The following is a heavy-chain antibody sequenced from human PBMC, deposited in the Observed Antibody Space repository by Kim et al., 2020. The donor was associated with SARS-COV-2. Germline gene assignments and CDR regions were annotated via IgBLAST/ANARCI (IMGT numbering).Heavy chain of an antibody. J-gene: IGHJ6*04. CDR2: ISGSGGST. CDR3: AKEEEDYYGSEGYYHYYYCGIGV. Sequence: GGSLRLSCAASGFTFSSYAMSWVRQAPGKGLEWVSAISGSGGSTYYADSVKGRFTISRDNSKNTLYLQMNSLRAEDTAVYYCAKEEEDYYGSEGYYHYYYCGIGVWGEGATGTVSS. D-gene: IGHD3-10*01. V-gene: IGHV3-23*01. CDR1: GFTFSSYA.